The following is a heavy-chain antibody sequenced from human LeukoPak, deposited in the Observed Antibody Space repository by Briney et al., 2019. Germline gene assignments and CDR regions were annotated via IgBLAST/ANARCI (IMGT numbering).Heavy chain of an antibody. CDR2: IKHDGSEK. J-gene: IGHJ4*02. D-gene: IGHD5-18*01. V-gene: IGHV3-7*01. CDR1: GFTFSSYW. Sequence: GGSLRLSCAGSGFTFSSYWMSWVRQVPGKGLEWVANIKHDGSEKYYVDSVKGRFTMSRDNAKNSLNLQMNSLRAEETSVDYGARGWLRDYWGQGNLVSVSS. CDR3: ARGWLRDY.